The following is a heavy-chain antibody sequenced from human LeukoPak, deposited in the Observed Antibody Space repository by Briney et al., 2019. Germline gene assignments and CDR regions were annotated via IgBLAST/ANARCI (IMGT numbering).Heavy chain of an antibody. CDR2: IWYDGSNK. J-gene: IGHJ4*02. CDR1: GFTFSSYA. D-gene: IGHD2-2*01. V-gene: IGHV3-33*08. Sequence: PGGSLRLSCAASGFTFSSYAMHWVRQAPGKGLEWVAVIWYDGSNKYYADSVKGRFTISRDNSKNTLYLQMNSLRAEDTAVYYCARSSGYQQSYRYYFDYWGQGTPVTVSS. CDR3: ARSSGYQQSYRYYFDY.